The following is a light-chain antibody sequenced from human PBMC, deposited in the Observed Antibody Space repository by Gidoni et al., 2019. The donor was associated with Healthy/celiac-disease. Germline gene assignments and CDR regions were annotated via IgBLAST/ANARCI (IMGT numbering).Light chain of an antibody. CDR3: AAWDDSLNGHVV. CDR1: SSNIGSNT. Sequence: QSVLTQPPSASGTPGQSVTISCSGSSSNIGSNTVNWYQQPPGTAPKLLIYSKNQRPSGVPDRFSGSKSGTSASLAISGLQSEDEADYYCAAWDDSLNGHVVFGGGTKLTVL. CDR2: SKN. J-gene: IGLJ2*01. V-gene: IGLV1-44*01.